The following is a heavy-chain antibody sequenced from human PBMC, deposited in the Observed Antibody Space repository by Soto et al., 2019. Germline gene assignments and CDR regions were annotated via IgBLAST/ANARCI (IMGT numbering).Heavy chain of an antibody. CDR2: IYYSGST. D-gene: IGHD1-26*01. Sequence: QVQLQESGPGLVKPSQTLSLTCTVSGGSISSGGYYWSWIGQHPGKGLEWIGYIYYSGSTYYNPSLKSRVTISVDTSKNQFSLKLSSVTAADTAVYYCARRISLGPLYYFDYWGQGTLVTVSS. V-gene: IGHV4-31*03. J-gene: IGHJ4*02. CDR1: GGSISSGGYY. CDR3: ARRISLGPLYYFDY.